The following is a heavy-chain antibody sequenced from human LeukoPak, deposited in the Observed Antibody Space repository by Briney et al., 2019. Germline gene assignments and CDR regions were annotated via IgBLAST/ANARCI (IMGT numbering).Heavy chain of an antibody. CDR2: ITSNSSYI. CDR3: ARDLTVTSTCWFDR. J-gene: IGHJ5*02. Sequence: PGGSLRLSCAASGFTFSSYSMNSVRQAPGKWLEWVSSITSNSSYIYYADSVKGRFTISRDNAKNSMYLQMNGLRAEDTAVYYCARDLTVTSTCWFDRWGQGTLVTVSS. D-gene: IGHD4-11*01. CDR1: GFTFSSYS. V-gene: IGHV3-21*01.